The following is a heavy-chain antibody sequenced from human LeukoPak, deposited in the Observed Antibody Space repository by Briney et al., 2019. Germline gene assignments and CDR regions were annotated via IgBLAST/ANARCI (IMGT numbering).Heavy chain of an antibody. CDR3: ARLVGGTVDY. D-gene: IGHD1-26*01. CDR2: IYPGDSDT. Sequence: KVSCKASGYTFTSYYMHWVRQMPGKGLEWMGTIYPGDSDTRYSPSFQGQVTVSADKSINTAYLQWSSLKASDTAMYYCARLVGGTVDYWGQGTLVTVSS. CDR1: GYTFTSYY. J-gene: IGHJ4*02. V-gene: IGHV5-51*01.